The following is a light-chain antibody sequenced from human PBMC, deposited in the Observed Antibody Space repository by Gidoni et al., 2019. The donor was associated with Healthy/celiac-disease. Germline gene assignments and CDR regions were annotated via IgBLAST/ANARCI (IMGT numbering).Light chain of an antibody. CDR1: QSFSSN. CDR3: QQYNNWPWT. V-gene: IGKV3-15*01. Sequence: EIVMTQSPATLSVSPGERATLSCRASQSFSSNLAWYQQKPGQAPRLLIYGASTRATGIPARFSGSGSGTEFTLTISSLQSEDFAVYYCQQYNNWPWTFGQXTKVEIK. J-gene: IGKJ1*01. CDR2: GAS.